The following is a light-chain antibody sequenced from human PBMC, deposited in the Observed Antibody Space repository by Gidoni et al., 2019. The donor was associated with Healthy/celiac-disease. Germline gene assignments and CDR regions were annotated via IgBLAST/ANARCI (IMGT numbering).Light chain of an antibody. CDR3: CSYAGSYV. V-gene: IGLV2-11*01. CDR2: DVS. J-gene: IGLJ1*01. Sequence: QSAPTQPRPVSGSPGQSVTISCTGTSSDVGGYNYVSWYQQHPGKAPNLMIYDVSKRPSGVPDRFSGSKSGNTASLTISGLQAEDEADYYCCSYAGSYVFGTGTKVTVL. CDR1: SSDVGGYNY.